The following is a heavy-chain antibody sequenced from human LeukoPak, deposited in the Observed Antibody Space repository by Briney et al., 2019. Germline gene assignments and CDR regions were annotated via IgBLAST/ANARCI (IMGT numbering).Heavy chain of an antibody. CDR1: GFTFSSYG. J-gene: IGHJ4*02. CDR3: ARSRTAVAGFFDY. V-gene: IGHV3-30*03. Sequence: PGRSLRLSCAASGFTFSSYGMHWVRQAPGKGLEWVAVISYDGSNKYYADSVKGRFTISRDNSKNTLYLQMNSLRAEDTAVFYCARSRTAVAGFFDYWGQGTLVTVSS. CDR2: ISYDGSNK. D-gene: IGHD6-19*01.